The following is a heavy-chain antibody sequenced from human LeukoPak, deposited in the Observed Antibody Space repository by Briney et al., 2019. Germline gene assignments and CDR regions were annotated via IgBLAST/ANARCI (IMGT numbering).Heavy chain of an antibody. CDR1: GFTFSSYS. CDR3: ARGGYDFWSGYYTLTNYYYYYMDV. CDR2: ISSSSSTI. V-gene: IGHV3-48*01. Sequence: PGGSLRLSCAASGFTFSSYSMNWVRQAPGKGLEWVSYISSSSSTIYYADSVKGRFTISRDNAKNSLYLQMNSLRAEDTAVYYCARGGYDFWSGYYTLTNYYYYYMDVWGKGTTVTVSS. D-gene: IGHD3-3*01. J-gene: IGHJ6*03.